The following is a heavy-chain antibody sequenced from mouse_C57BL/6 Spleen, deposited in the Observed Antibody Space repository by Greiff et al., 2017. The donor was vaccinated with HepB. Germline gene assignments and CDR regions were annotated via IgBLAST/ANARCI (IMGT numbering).Heavy chain of an antibody. CDR1: GYTFTSYD. Sequence: QVQLKESGPELVKPGASVKLSCKASGYTFTSYDINWVKQRPGQGLEWIGWIYPRDGSTKYNEKFKGKATFTVDTSSSTAYRELHSLTSEDSAVYFCARGRFPGSSYDFDVWGPGTTVTVSS. V-gene: IGHV1-85*01. D-gene: IGHD1-1*01. J-gene: IGHJ1*01. CDR2: IYPRDGST. CDR3: ARGRFPGSSYDFDV.